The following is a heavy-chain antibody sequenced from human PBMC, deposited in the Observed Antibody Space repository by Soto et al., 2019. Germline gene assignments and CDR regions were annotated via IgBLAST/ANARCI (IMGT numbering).Heavy chain of an antibody. J-gene: IGHJ4*02. CDR2: ISSDGFTQ. CDR1: GFTFRTFA. Sequence: VGSLRLSCAASGFTFRTFAMHWVRQAPGKGLEWVAVISSDGFTQYYADSVKGRFTVSRDNSKNALFLQMSGLRPEDTAVYFCARAPTSRFDYWGQGTLVTVSS. V-gene: IGHV3-30*15. CDR3: ARAPTSRFDY.